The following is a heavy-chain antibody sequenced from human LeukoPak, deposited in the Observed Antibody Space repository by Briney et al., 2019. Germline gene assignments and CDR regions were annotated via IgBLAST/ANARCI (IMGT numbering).Heavy chain of an antibody. CDR1: GFTFSSYA. D-gene: IGHD1-26*01. Sequence: PGGSLRLSCAASGFTFSSYAMSWVRQAPGEGLEWVSGISGSGDNTYYADSVRGRFTISRDNSRNTLYLQMNSLRGDDTAVYYCAKDVGKWESLHFFDYWGQGTLVTVSS. J-gene: IGHJ4*02. CDR2: ISGSGDNT. V-gene: IGHV3-23*01. CDR3: AKDVGKWESLHFFDY.